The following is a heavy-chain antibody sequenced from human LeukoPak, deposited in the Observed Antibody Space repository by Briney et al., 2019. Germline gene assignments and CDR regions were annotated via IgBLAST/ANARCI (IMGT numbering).Heavy chain of an antibody. CDR3: AKRPDSSGYYYVYWFDP. CDR2: IKSKTDGGTI. V-gene: IGHV3-15*01. J-gene: IGHJ5*02. Sequence: GGSLRLSCAASGFTFSNAWMSWVRQAPGKGLEWVGRIKSKTDGGTIDYAAPVKGRFTISRDDSKNTLYLQMNSLKTEDTAVYYCAKRPDSSGYYYVYWFDPWGQGTLVTVSS. D-gene: IGHD3-22*01. CDR1: GFTFSNAW.